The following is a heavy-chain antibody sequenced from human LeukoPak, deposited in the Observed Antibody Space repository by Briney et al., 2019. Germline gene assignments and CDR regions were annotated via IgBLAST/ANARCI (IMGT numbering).Heavy chain of an antibody. CDR2: MNPNNDKT. Sequence: ASVKVSCKASGYTFTSSDINWVRQAPGQGLEWMGWMNPNNDKTGYARNFQGRVSMTKNISISTAYMEVSSLTYEDTAIYYCARGRPGLASAGIYDFWGQGTLITVS. CDR3: ARGRPGLASAGIYDF. J-gene: IGHJ4*02. CDR1: GYTFTSSD. V-gene: IGHV1-8*01. D-gene: IGHD6-13*01.